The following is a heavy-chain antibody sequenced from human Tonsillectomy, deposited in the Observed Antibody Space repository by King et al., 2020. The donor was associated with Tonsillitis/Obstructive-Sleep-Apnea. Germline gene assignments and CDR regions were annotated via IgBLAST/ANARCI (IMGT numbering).Heavy chain of an antibody. Sequence: VQLVESGGGLVQPGRSLRLSCAASGFTFDDYAMHWVRQAPGKGLEWVSGISWNSGSIGYGDSVKGRFTISRDNSKNSLYLQMNSLRAEDTALYYCAKEHVELDGSGSYHYYYYYMDVWGKGTPVTVSS. J-gene: IGHJ6*03. CDR2: ISWNSGSI. CDR1: GFTFDDYA. CDR3: AKEHVELDGSGSYHYYYYYMDV. D-gene: IGHD3-10*01. V-gene: IGHV3-9*01.